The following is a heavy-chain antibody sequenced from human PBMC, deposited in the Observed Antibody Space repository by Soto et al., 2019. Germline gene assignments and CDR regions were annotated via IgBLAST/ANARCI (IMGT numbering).Heavy chain of an antibody. J-gene: IGHJ4*03. V-gene: IGHV3-23*01. Sequence: EVRLLESGGGLVQPGGSLRLSCAGSGFTFSSNAMSWVRQAPGKGLEWVSSVSGDGYASDYADSVKGRFTVSRHNSKNTLYLQMNSLRAEDTAVYYCAKRLYYGSGSFALATWGQGTLVTVSS. CDR2: VSGDGYAS. CDR3: AKRLYYGSGSFALAT. D-gene: IGHD3-10*01. CDR1: GFTFSSNA.